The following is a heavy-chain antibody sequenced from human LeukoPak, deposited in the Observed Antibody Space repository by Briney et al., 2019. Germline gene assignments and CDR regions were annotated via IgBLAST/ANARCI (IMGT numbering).Heavy chain of an antibody. J-gene: IGHJ4*02. V-gene: IGHV3-48*01. CDR2: ISSSSSTI. CDR3: APGGPLDY. CDR1: GFTFSSYS. Sequence: PGGSLRLSCAASGFTFSSYSMNWVRQAPGKGLEWVSYISSSSSTIYYADSVKGRFTISRDNAKNSLYLQMNSLRAEDTAVYYCAPGGPLDYWGQGTLVTVSS. D-gene: IGHD3-16*01.